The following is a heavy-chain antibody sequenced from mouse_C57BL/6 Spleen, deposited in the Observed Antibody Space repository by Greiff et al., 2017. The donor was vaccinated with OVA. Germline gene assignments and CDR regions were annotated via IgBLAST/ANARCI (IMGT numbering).Heavy chain of an antibody. CDR1: GYTFTSYD. D-gene: IGHD1-1*01. V-gene: IGHV1-85*01. CDR3: ARDYGSSYGAMDY. J-gene: IGHJ4*01. CDR2: IYPGDGST. Sequence: QVQLQQSGPELVKPGASVKLSCKASGYTFTSYDINWVKQRPGQGLEWIGWIYPGDGSTKYNEKFKGKATLTVDTSSSTAYMELHSLTSEDAAVYFCARDYGSSYGAMDYWGQGTSVTVSS.